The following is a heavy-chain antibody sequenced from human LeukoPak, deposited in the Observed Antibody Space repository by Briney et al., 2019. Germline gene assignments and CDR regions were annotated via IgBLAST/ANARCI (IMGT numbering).Heavy chain of an antibody. Sequence: SETLSLTCTVSGGSISSSSYSWGWIRQPPGKGLEWIGSIYYRGSTYYNPSLKSRVTISVDTSKNQFSLKLSSVTAADTAVYYCATPSGSYLYWGQGTLVTVSS. D-gene: IGHD1-26*01. CDR2: IYYRGST. CDR3: ATPSGSYLY. J-gene: IGHJ4*02. V-gene: IGHV4-39*01. CDR1: GGSISSSSYS.